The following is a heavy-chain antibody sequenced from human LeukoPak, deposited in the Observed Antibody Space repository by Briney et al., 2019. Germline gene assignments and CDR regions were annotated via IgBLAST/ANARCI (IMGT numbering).Heavy chain of an antibody. CDR2: IIPIFGTA. Sequence: SVKVSCKASVGTFSSYAISWVRQAPGQGLEWMGRIIPIFGTANYEQKFQGRVKITTDESTSTAYMELSSLRSEDTAVYYCARGGENYYDSSADAFDIWGQGTMVTVSS. D-gene: IGHD3-22*01. CDR1: VGTFSSYA. CDR3: ARGGENYYDSSADAFDI. J-gene: IGHJ3*02. V-gene: IGHV1-69*05.